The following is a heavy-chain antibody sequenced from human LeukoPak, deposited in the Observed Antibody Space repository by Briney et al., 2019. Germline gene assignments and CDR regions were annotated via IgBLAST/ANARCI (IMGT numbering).Heavy chain of an antibody. Sequence: SETLSLTCTVSGGSISSYYWSWIRQPPGKGLEWIGYIYYSGSTNYNPSLKSRVTISVDTSKNQFSLKLSSVTAADTAVYYCARVDSSGYYYNDYWGQGTLVTVSS. CDR1: GGSISSYY. J-gene: IGHJ4*02. CDR2: IYYSGST. D-gene: IGHD3-22*01. CDR3: ARVDSSGYYYNDY. V-gene: IGHV4-59*08.